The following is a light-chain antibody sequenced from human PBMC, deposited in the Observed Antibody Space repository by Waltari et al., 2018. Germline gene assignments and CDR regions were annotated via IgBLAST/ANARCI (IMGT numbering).Light chain of an antibody. Sequence: DIQMTQSPSSLSASVGDSVTITCRASQSISIYLNWYQQKPGKAPKLLISAVSSLQSGVPSRFSGSGSGTDFALTISSLQPEDCATYYCQQSSRTPATFGQGTKLEFK. CDR2: AVS. V-gene: IGKV1-39*01. CDR1: QSISIY. CDR3: QQSSRTPAT. J-gene: IGKJ2*01.